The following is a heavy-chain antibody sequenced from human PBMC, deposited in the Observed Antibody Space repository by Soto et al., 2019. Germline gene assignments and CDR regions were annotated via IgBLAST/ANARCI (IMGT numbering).Heavy chain of an antibody. D-gene: IGHD1-26*01. Sequence: SVKVSCKASGGTFSSYAISWVRQAPGQGLEWMGGTIPMFGTTNYAQKFQGRVTITADESTSAAYMEVSSLRSEDTAMYYCARTTGIVGASYSYYGMDVWGQGTTVTVSS. CDR1: GGTFSSYA. J-gene: IGHJ6*02. CDR3: ARTTGIVGASYSYYGMDV. V-gene: IGHV1-69*13. CDR2: TIPMFGTT.